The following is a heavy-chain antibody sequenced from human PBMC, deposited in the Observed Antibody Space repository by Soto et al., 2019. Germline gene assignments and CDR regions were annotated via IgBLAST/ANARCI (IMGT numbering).Heavy chain of an antibody. CDR1: GGSISSGGYY. D-gene: IGHD1-1*01. Sequence: QVQLQESGPGLVKPSQTLSLTCTVSGGSISSGGYYWSWIRQHPGKGLEWIGYIYYSGSTYYNPALKSRVTISVDASKNQFCLKLSSVTAADTAVYYCARWPQLEPRFDYWGQGTLVTVSS. CDR2: IYYSGST. CDR3: ARWPQLEPRFDY. J-gene: IGHJ4*02. V-gene: IGHV4-31*03.